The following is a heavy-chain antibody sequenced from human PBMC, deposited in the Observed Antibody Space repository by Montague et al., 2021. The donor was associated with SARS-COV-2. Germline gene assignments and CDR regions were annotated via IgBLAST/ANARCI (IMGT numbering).Heavy chain of an antibody. D-gene: IGHD3-10*01. Sequence: PALVKPTQTLTLTCTFSGFSLSTSGMCVSWIRQPPGKALEWLARIDWDDDKYYSTSLKTRPTISKDTSKNQVALKMTNMDPVDTATDNCARLRYGSGSPIQCFDSWGQGTLVTVSS. V-gene: IGHV2-70*11. CDR3: ARLRYGSGSPIQCFDS. CDR2: IDWDDDK. J-gene: IGHJ4*02. CDR1: GFSLSTSGMC.